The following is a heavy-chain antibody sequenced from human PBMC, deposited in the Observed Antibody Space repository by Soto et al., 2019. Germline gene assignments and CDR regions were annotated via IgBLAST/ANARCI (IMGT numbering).Heavy chain of an antibody. V-gene: IGHV4-34*10. J-gene: IGHJ4*01. CDR3: ANLIVWHSSYYHDY. Sequence: PSETLSLTCAVYGVPFSGYYWSWIRQSPGKGLEWIGEINHSGNTNYNPSLKSRVTMLVDTSKNQFYLSLSSVTAADTAVYYCANLIVWHSSYYHDYWGHGTLVTVSS. CDR1: GVPFSGYY. D-gene: IGHD1-26*01. CDR2: INHSGNT.